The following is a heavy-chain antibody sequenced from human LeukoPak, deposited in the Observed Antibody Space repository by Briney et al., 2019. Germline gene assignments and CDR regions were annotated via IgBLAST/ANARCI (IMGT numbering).Heavy chain of an antibody. CDR2: FDPEDGET. D-gene: IGHD3-3*01. Sequence: ASVKVSCKVSGYTLTELSMHWVRQAPGKGLEWMGGFDPEDGETIYAQKFQGRVTMTEDTSTGTAYMELSSLRSEDTAVYYCATIPIKFLEPNNWFDPWGQGTLVTVSS. CDR1: GYTLTELS. CDR3: ATIPIKFLEPNNWFDP. V-gene: IGHV1-24*01. J-gene: IGHJ5*02.